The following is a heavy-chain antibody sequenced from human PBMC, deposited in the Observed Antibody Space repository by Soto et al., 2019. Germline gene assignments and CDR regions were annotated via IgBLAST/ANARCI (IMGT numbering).Heavy chain of an antibody. CDR3: ARLRSRIVGTFDY. Sequence: PSETLSLTCTVSLGSIGRDGSYWGWFRQPPGKGLQWLGSVFYSGSTFYNPPLQSRITMSVDTSMNQLSLRLRSVTAADTAVYYCARLRSRIVGTFDYWGQGTLVTVSS. J-gene: IGHJ4*02. CDR1: LGSIGRDGSY. V-gene: IGHV4-39*01. D-gene: IGHD1-7*01. CDR2: VFYSGST.